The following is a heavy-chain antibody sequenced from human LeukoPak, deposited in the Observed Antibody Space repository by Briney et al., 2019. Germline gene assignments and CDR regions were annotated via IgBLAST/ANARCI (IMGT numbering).Heavy chain of an antibody. CDR3: AKELLWFGDGAFDI. Sequence: GGSLRLSCAASGFTFSSYWMSWVRQAPGKGLEWVANIKQDGSEKYYVDSVKGRFTISRDNAKNSLYLQMNSLRAEDTAVYYCAKELLWFGDGAFDIWGQGTMVTVSS. D-gene: IGHD3-10*01. CDR2: IKQDGSEK. J-gene: IGHJ3*02. CDR1: GFTFSSYW. V-gene: IGHV3-7*01.